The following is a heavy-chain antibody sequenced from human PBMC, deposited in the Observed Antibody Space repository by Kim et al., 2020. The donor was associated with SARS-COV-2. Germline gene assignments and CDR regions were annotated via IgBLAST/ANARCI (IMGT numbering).Heavy chain of an antibody. CDR2: GNP. J-gene: IGHJ4*02. D-gene: IGHD1-1*01. Sequence: GNPTYAQSFTGRFVFSLDTSVSTAYLQISSLKAEDPAVYYCARAGTLDYWGQGTLVTVSS. CDR3: ARAGTLDY. V-gene: IGHV7-4-1*02.